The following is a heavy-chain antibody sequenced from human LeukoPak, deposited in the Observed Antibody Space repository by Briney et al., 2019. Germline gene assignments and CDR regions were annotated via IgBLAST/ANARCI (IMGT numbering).Heavy chain of an antibody. CDR1: GFTFSSYA. J-gene: IGHJ4*02. D-gene: IGHD1-7*01. Sequence: GGSLRLSCAASGFTFSSYAMSWVRQAPGKGLEWVSAISGSGGSTYYADSVKGRFTISRDNSKNTLYLQMNSLRAEDTAVYYCARDFDNRNYPYYFDYWGQGTLVTVSS. CDR2: ISGSGGST. CDR3: ARDFDNRNYPYYFDY. V-gene: IGHV3-23*01.